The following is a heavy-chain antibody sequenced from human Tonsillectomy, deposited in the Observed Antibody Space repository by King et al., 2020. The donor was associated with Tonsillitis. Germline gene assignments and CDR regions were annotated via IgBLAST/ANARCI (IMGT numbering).Heavy chain of an antibody. CDR3: ARDPAPGVVAASHYFDY. CDR1: GGSFSGYY. V-gene: IGHV4-34*01. Sequence: VQLQQWGAGLLKPSETLSLTCGVYGGSFSGYYWSWIRQSPGKGLEWIGEINHSGSTNYNPSLKSRVTISVDTSNNQFSLKLRSVTAADAAVYYCARDPAPGVVAASHYFDYWCQAPLVAVSS. D-gene: IGHD2-15*01. J-gene: IGHJ4*02. CDR2: INHSGST.